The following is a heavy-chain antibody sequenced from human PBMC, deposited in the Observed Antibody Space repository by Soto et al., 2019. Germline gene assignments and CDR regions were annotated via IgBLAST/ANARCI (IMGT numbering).Heavy chain of an antibody. Sequence: SETLSLTCTVSCGSISSGGYYWSWIRQHPGKGLEWIGYIYYSGSTYYNPSLKSRVTISVDTSKNQFSLKLSSVTAADTAVYYCARSNYYDSSGYYPSEIDYWGQGTLVTVSS. CDR1: CGSISSGGYY. CDR2: IYYSGST. J-gene: IGHJ4*02. CDR3: ARSNYYDSSGYYPSEIDY. D-gene: IGHD3-22*01. V-gene: IGHV4-31*03.